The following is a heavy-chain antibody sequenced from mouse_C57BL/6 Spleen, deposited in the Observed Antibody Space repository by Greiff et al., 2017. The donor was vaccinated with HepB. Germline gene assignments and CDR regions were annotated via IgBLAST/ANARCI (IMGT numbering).Heavy chain of an antibody. CDR3: ARGGYDYDWAMDY. CDR2: ISYDGSN. J-gene: IGHJ4*01. Sequence: DVKLQESGPGLVKPSQSLSLTCSVTGYSITSGYYWNWIRQFPGNKLEWMGYISYDGSNNYNPSLKNRISITRDTSKNQFFLKLNSVTTEDTATYYCARGGYDYDWAMDYWGQGTSVTVSS. V-gene: IGHV3-6*01. CDR1: GYSITSGYY. D-gene: IGHD2-4*01.